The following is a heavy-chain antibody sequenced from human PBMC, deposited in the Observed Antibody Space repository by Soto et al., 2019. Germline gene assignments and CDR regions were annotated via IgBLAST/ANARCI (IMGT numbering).Heavy chain of an antibody. V-gene: IGHV4-34*01. Sequence: SETLSLTCAVYGGSFSGYYWSWIRQPPGKGLEWIGEINHSGSTNYNPSLKSRVTISVDTSKNQFSLKLSSVTAADTAVYYCARGNRYCTNGVCYTSYYYYGMDVWGQGTTVTVSS. CDR3: ARGNRYCTNGVCYTSYYYYGMDV. CDR1: GGSFSGYY. D-gene: IGHD2-8*01. CDR2: INHSGST. J-gene: IGHJ6*02.